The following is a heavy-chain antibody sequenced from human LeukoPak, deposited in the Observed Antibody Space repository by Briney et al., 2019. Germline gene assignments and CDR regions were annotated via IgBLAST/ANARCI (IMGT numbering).Heavy chain of an antibody. CDR2: ISGSGGST. CDR3: AKAVGATRWYFDL. CDR1: GFTFSSYA. Sequence: GGSLRLPCAASGFTFSSYAMNWVRQAPGKGLEWVSAISGSGGSTYYADSVKGRFTISRDNSKNTLYLQMNSLRAEDTAVYYCAKAVGATRWYFDLWGRGTLVTVSS. V-gene: IGHV3-23*01. J-gene: IGHJ2*01. D-gene: IGHD1-26*01.